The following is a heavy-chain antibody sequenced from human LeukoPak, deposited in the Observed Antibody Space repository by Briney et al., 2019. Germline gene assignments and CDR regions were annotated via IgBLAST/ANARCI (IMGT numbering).Heavy chain of an antibody. V-gene: IGHV3-33*01. CDR3: ARHDSSGYYYFDY. CDR2: IWYDGSNK. CDR1: GFTFSSYG. Sequence: GGSLRLSCAASGFTFSSYGMHWVRQAPGKGLEWVAVIWYDGSNKYYADSVEGRFTISRDNSKNTLYLQMNSLRAEDTAVYYCARHDSSGYYYFDYWGQGTLVTVSS. D-gene: IGHD3-22*01. J-gene: IGHJ4*02.